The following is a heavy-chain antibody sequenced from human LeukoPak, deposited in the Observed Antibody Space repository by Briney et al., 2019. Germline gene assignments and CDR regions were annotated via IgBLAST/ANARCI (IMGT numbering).Heavy chain of an antibody. V-gene: IGHV3-11*04. CDR3: AREDILTGYQNDAFDI. D-gene: IGHD3-9*01. CDR2: ISSSGSTI. Sequence: GGSLRLSCAASGFTFSDYYMSWIRQAPGKGLEWVSYISSSGSTIYYADSVKGRFTISRDNAKNSLYLQMNSLRAEDTAVYYCAREDILTGYQNDAFDIWGQGTMVTVSS. CDR1: GFTFSDYY. J-gene: IGHJ3*02.